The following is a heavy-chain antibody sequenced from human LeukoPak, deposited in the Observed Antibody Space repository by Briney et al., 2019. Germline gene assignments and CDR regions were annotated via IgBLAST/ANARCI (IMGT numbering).Heavy chain of an antibody. D-gene: IGHD3-3*01. V-gene: IGHV3-30*03. Sequence: GRSLRLSCAASEFTFSSYGMHWVRQAPGKGLEWVAVIPYDGSNKYYADSVKGRFTISRDNSKNTLYLQMNSLRAEDTAVYYCAREKRDYDFWSGYSAHNYYGMDVWGQGTTVTVSS. J-gene: IGHJ6*02. CDR2: IPYDGSNK. CDR3: AREKRDYDFWSGYSAHNYYGMDV. CDR1: EFTFSSYG.